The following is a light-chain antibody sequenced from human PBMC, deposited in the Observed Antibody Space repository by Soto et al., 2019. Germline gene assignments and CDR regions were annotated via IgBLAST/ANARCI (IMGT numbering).Light chain of an antibody. Sequence: QSVLTQPASVSGSPGQSITISCAGTSSDVGHYNYVSWYQQHPGKAPKLMIYDVSNRPSGVSDRFSGSKSGNTASLTISGLQAEDESAYYCSSYTISNTYVFGTGTKVTVL. J-gene: IGLJ1*01. CDR1: SSDVGHYNY. V-gene: IGLV2-14*01. CDR3: SSYTISNTYV. CDR2: DVS.